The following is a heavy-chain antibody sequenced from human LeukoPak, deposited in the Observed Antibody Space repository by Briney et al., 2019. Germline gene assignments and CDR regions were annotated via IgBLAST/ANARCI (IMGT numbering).Heavy chain of an antibody. J-gene: IGHJ3*02. D-gene: IGHD5-12*01. V-gene: IGHV1-69*01. Sequence: GSSVTVSFKASGGTFNIYTINWVRQAPGQGLEWMGGIIPIFATTNYAQKFQGRVTITADESTSTAYMELSSLSSEDTAVYYCASGTVASMDIWGQGTMVTVSS. CDR2: IIPIFATT. CDR3: ASGTVASMDI. CDR1: GGTFNIYT.